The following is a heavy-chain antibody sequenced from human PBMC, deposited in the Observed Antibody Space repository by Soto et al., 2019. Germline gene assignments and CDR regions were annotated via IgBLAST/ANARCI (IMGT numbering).Heavy chain of an antibody. J-gene: IGHJ4*02. CDR2: MQPSSGGT. D-gene: IGHD2-21*02. CDR3: ARGVTAGVDF. CDR1: GYSFTSLA. V-gene: IGHV1-8*01. Sequence: ASVKVSCKASGYSFTSLAINWVRQTPGQGLEWMGWMQPSSGGTGYAQKFQGRVTMTRDTSINTAYMELSSLKSDDTAFYYCARGVTAGVDFWGQGTLVTVSS.